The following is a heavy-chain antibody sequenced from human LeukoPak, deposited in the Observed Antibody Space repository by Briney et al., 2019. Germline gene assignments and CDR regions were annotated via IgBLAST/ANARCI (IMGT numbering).Heavy chain of an antibody. D-gene: IGHD5-12*01. CDR3: ARDAGHSGYDFRGVSY. J-gene: IGHJ4*02. CDR1: GFTFSSYS. V-gene: IGHV3-21*01. Sequence: PGGSLRLSCAASGFTFSSYSMNWVRQAPGKGLEWVSSISSSSSYIYYADSVKGRFTISRDNAKNSLYLQMNSLRAEDTAVYYCARDAGHSGYDFRGVSYWGQGTLVTVSS. CDR2: ISSSSSYI.